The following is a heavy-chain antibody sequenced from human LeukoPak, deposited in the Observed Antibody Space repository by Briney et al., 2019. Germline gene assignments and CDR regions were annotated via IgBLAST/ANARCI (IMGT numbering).Heavy chain of an antibody. D-gene: IGHD4-17*01. J-gene: IGHJ5*02. V-gene: IGHV3-48*04. CDR2: ISSSGWTI. CDR1: GFNFRSYG. Sequence: GGSLRLSCAASGFNFRSYGMHWVRQAPGKGLEWVSYISSSGWTIYYADSMKGRFTISRDNAKNSLSLQMNSLRAEDTAVYYCARGDYALSWGQGTLVTVSS. CDR3: ARGDYALS.